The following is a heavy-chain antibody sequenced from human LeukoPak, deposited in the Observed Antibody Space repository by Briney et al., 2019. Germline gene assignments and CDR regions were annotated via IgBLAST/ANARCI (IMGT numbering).Heavy chain of an antibody. D-gene: IGHD3-22*01. CDR2: IYSDGTT. Sequence: SETLSLTCSVSGASTTSYYWNWIRQAPGKGLEWIGYIYSDGTTSYSPSLRSRVTISIDTSRNQFSLKLSSVTAADAAVYYCARDTRSYDTSGYYYFDYWGQGALVTVSS. CDR1: GASTTSYY. CDR3: ARDTRSYDTSGYYYFDY. V-gene: IGHV4-59*01. J-gene: IGHJ4*02.